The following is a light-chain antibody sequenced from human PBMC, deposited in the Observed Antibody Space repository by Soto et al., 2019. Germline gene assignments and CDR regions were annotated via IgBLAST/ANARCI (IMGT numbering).Light chain of an antibody. CDR3: HHYGRSPVFT. V-gene: IGKV3-20*01. J-gene: IGKJ3*01. CDR2: AAS. Sequence: EVVLTQSPGTLSLSAGERATLSCRASQSVANNHLAWYQQRPGQAPRLLIYAASTRAAGIPYRFSGSVSGTDFTLTISRLEPEDFGVFFCHHYGRSPVFTFGPGTTVDMK. CDR1: QSVANNH.